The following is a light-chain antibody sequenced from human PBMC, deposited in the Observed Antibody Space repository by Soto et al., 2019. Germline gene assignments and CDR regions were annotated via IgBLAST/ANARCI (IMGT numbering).Light chain of an antibody. Sequence: EIVLTQSPDTLSLSPGERATLSCRASQSVSSSTSLVWYQQKTGQAPRLLIYGASSRAVGVPDRFSGSGSGTDFTLTISRLEPEDFAVYYCQQYGDSPLTFGGGTKVE. J-gene: IGKJ4*01. CDR1: QSVSSSTS. V-gene: IGKV3-20*01. CDR2: GAS. CDR3: QQYGDSPLT.